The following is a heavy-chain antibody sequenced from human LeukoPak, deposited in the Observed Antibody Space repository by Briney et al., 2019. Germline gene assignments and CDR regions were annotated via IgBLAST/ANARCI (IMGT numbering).Heavy chain of an antibody. CDR3: ARENGGYKGYEDY. CDR2: INQDGSEK. Sequence: GGSLRLSCAASGFTFRSYWMSWVRQAPGKGLEWVANINQDGSEKYYVDSVKGRFTISRDNAKNSLYLQMNSLRAEDTAVYYCARENGGYKGYEDYWGQGTLVTVSS. V-gene: IGHV3-7*01. CDR1: GFTFRSYW. J-gene: IGHJ4*02. D-gene: IGHD5-12*01.